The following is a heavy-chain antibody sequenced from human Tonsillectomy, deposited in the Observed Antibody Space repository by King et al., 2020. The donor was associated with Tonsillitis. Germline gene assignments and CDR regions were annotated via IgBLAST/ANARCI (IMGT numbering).Heavy chain of an antibody. V-gene: IGHV3-33*08. CDR3: ARGTYYDILTGAD. Sequence: VQLVESGGGVVQPGRSLRLSCAASGFTFSSYGMHWVRQAPGKGLEWVAVIWYDGSNKCYADSVKGRFTISRDNSKNTLYLQMNSLRAEDTAVYYCARGTYYDILTGADWGQGTLVTVSS. CDR2: IWYDGSNK. CDR1: GFTFSSYG. D-gene: IGHD3-9*01. J-gene: IGHJ4*02.